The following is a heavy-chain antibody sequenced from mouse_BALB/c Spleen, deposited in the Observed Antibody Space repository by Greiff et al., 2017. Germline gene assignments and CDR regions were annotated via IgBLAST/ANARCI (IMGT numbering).Heavy chain of an antibody. CDR3: ARDDGYYVDAMDY. V-gene: IGHV5-9-4*01. CDR1: GFTFSSYA. Sequence: EVQVVESGGGLVKPGGSLKLSCAASGFTFSSYAMSWVRQSPEKRLEWVAEISSGGSYTYYPDTVTGRFTISRDNAKNTLYLEMSSLRSEDTAMYYCARDDGYYVDAMDYWGQGTSVTVSS. D-gene: IGHD2-3*01. J-gene: IGHJ4*01. CDR2: ISSGGSYT.